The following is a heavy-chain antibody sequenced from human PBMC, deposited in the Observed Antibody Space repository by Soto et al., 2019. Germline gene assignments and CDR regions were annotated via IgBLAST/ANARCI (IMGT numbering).Heavy chain of an antibody. D-gene: IGHD5-12*01. CDR2: TRKKSNGYST. CDR1: GFTFSDHY. J-gene: IGHJ4*02. CDR3: TKVGSGFNYDD. V-gene: IGHV3-72*01. Sequence: EVQLVESGGGLAQPGGSLRLSCAASGFTFSDHYMDWVRQAPGKGLEWVGRTRKKSNGYSTEYAASVKGRFTISRDDSQNSLFLQMNSLKTEDAAVYYCTKVGSGFNYDDLGQGTLVTVSS.